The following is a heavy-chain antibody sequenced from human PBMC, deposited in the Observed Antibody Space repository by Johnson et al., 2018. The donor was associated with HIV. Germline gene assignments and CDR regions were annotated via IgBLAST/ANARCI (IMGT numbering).Heavy chain of an antibody. D-gene: IGHD3-16*01. V-gene: IGHV3-66*02. CDR2: IYSGDST. Sequence: VQLVESGGGVVQPGRSLRLSCAASVFTFSSNAMSWVRQAPGKALEWVSVIYSGDSTYYADSVKGRFTISRDNSKNTLYLQMNSLRAEDTAVYSCARDGEYYGSKGGDAFDIWGQGTMVTVSS. CDR3: ARDGEYYGSKGGDAFDI. CDR1: VFTFSSNA. J-gene: IGHJ3*02.